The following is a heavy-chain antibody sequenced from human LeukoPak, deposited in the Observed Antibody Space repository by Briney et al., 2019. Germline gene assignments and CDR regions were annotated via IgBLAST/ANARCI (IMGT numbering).Heavy chain of an antibody. Sequence: PSETLSLTCTLSGGSISSSIYYWGWIRQPPGKGLEWIATTSDGSTYYSPSLKSRVTISVDTSKNQFSLILASVTAADTAVYYCARRSGAGDSRGPFDYWGQGTLVTVSS. J-gene: IGHJ4*02. CDR2: TSDGST. V-gene: IGHV4-39*01. CDR3: ARRSGAGDSRGPFDY. D-gene: IGHD4-17*01. CDR1: GGSISSSIYY.